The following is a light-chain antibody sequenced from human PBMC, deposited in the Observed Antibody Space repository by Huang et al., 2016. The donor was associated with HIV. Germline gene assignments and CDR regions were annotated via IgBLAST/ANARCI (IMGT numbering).Light chain of an antibody. CDR2: GSS. V-gene: IGKV3-15*01. CDR3: QQSYITPLT. J-gene: IGKJ1*01. CDR1: RSVSTN. Sequence: EIVMTQSPGTLSVSPGKRVTLSCRANRSVSTNLAWYQQRPGQAPRLLIYGSSTRAPGIPARFSGSGSGTDFTLTISSLHPEDFATYYCQQSYITPLTFGQGTKVEVK.